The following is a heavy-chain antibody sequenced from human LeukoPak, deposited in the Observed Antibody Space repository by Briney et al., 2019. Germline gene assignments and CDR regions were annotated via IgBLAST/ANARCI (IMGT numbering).Heavy chain of an antibody. V-gene: IGHV3-11*01. D-gene: IGHD2-15*01. CDR2: ISSSGSTI. J-gene: IGHJ3*02. CDR1: GFTFSDYY. Sequence: NPGGSLRLSCAASGFTFSDYYMSWIRQAPGKGLEWVSYISSSGSTIYYADSVKGRFTISRDNAKNSLYLQMNSLRAEDTAVYYCARGGALYCSGGSCHSGAFDIWGQGTMVTVSS. CDR3: ARGGALYCSGGSCHSGAFDI.